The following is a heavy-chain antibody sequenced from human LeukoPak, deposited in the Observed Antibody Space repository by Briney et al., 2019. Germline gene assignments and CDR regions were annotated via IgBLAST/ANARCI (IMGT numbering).Heavy chain of an antibody. CDR3: AGEGPGHWYFDL. CDR2: IFHSGST. Sequence: AGTLSLACAVSGGSISSSNWWSWVRQPPGKGLEWIGEIFHSGSTNYNPSLKRRVTISVDKSKNQFSLKLSSVTAADTAVYYCAGEGPGHWYFDLWGRGNLATVSS. CDR1: GGSISSSNW. V-gene: IGHV4-4*02. J-gene: IGHJ2*01.